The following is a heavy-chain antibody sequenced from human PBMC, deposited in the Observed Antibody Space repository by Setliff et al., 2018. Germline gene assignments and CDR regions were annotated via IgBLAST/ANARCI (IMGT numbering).Heavy chain of an antibody. CDR1: GFTFSSYA. CDR3: AKGRYYYDSRGGYFDY. CDR2: ISGSGGST. J-gene: IGHJ4*02. Sequence: LRLSCAASGFTFSSYAMSWVRQAPGKGPEWVSAISGSGGSTYYADSVKGRLTISRDNSKNTLYLQMNSLRAEDTAVYYCAKGRYYYDSRGGYFDYWGQGTLVTVSS. V-gene: IGHV3-23*01. D-gene: IGHD3-22*01.